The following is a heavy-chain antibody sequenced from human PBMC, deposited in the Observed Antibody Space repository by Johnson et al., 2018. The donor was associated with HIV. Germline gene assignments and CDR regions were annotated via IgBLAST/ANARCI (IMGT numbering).Heavy chain of an antibody. CDR2: IKQDGSEK. J-gene: IGHJ3*02. D-gene: IGHD2/OR15-2a*01. Sequence: VQLVESGGGLVQPGGSLRLSCAASGFTFSSYWMSWVRQAPGKGLEWVANIKQDGSEKYYVDSVKGRFTISRDKAKNSLYLQMNSLRAEDTAVYYCARDALEAFQAFDIWGQGTMVTVSS. CDR3: ARDALEAFQAFDI. V-gene: IGHV3-7*01. CDR1: GFTFSSYW.